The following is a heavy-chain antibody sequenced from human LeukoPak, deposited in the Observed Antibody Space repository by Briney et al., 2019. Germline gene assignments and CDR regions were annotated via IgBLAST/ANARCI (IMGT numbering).Heavy chain of an antibody. Sequence: SETLSLTCTVSGGSISSYCWSWIRKPPGKGLEWIGYIFYSGSTNYNPSLKSRVTISVDTSKNQVSLKLRSVTAADTAVYYCARTNPSFDYWGQGTLVTVSS. CDR2: IFYSGST. V-gene: IGHV4-59*08. CDR3: ARTNPSFDY. CDR1: GGSISSYC. J-gene: IGHJ4*02.